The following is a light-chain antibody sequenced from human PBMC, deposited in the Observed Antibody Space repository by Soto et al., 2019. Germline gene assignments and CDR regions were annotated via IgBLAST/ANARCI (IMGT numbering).Light chain of an antibody. V-gene: IGLV2-8*01. CDR2: DVS. CDR1: ISDVGGYNY. J-gene: IGLJ1*01. Sequence: QSALTQPPSASGSPGQSVIISCTGTISDVGGYNYDSWYQQHPGKAPKVIIYDVSQRPSGVPDRFSGSKSGNTASLTVSGLQAEDEDYYYCGSDAAATLYVFGTGTKLTVL. CDR3: GSDAAATLYV.